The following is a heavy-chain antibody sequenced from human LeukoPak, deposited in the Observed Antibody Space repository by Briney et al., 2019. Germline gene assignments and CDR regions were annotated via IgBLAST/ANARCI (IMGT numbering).Heavy chain of an antibody. Sequence: PGGSLRLSCAASGFTFSSYAMSWVRQAPGKGLEWVSAISGSGGSTYYADSVKGRFTISRDNSKNTLYLQMNSLRAEDTAVYYCAKLLITMVRGAMLGYYFDYWGQGALVTVSS. D-gene: IGHD3-10*01. J-gene: IGHJ4*02. CDR1: GFTFSSYA. V-gene: IGHV3-23*01. CDR2: ISGSGGST. CDR3: AKLLITMVRGAMLGYYFDY.